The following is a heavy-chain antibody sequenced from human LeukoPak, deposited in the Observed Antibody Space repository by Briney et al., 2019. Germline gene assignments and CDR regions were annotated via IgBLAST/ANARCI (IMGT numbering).Heavy chain of an antibody. CDR2: IGWDDISR. V-gene: IGHV3-9*03. Sequence: GGSLRLSCAASGFTFDDYAMHWVRQAPGKGLEWVSGIGWDDISRGYADSVKGRFTISRDNTKNSLYLQMSSLRTEDMGFYYCARSSGWERHFDYWGQGTLVTVSS. CDR1: GFTFDDYA. CDR3: ARSSGWERHFDY. D-gene: IGHD6-19*01. J-gene: IGHJ4*02.